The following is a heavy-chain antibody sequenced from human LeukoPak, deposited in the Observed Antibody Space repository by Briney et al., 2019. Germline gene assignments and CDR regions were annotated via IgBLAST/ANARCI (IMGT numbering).Heavy chain of an antibody. Sequence: GESLKISCKGSGYSFASYWISWVRQMPGKGLEWMGRIDPSDSYTNYSPSFQGHVTISADKSISTAYLQWSSLKASDTAMYYCALTGDIVSLGPDYWGQGTLVTVSS. CDR2: IDPSDSYT. CDR3: ALTGDIVSLGPDY. D-gene: IGHD2-15*01. V-gene: IGHV5-10-1*01. J-gene: IGHJ4*02. CDR1: GYSFASYW.